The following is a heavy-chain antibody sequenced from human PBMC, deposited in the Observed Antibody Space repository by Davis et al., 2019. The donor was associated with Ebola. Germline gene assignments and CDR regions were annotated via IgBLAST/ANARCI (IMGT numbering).Heavy chain of an antibody. CDR1: GGSISSYY. D-gene: IGHD6-19*01. J-gene: IGHJ5*02. V-gene: IGHV4-59*01. CDR2: IYYSGST. Sequence: SETLSLTCTVSGGSISSYYWSWIRQPPGKGLEWIGYIYYSGSTNYNPSLKSRVTISVDTSKNQFSLKLSSVTAEDTAAYYCARGRTVTGTRGLSWFDPWGQGALVTVSS. CDR3: ARGRTVTGTRGLSWFDP.